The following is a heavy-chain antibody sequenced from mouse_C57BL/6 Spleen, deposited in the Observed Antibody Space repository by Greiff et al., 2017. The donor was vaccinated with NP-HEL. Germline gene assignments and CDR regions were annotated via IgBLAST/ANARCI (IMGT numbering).Heavy chain of an antibody. J-gene: IGHJ2*01. CDR2: IDPSDSYT. D-gene: IGHD2-1*01. V-gene: IGHV1-69*01. CDR3: ARGGNPYYFDY. CDR1: GYTFTSYW. Sequence: VQLQQSGAELVMPGASVKLSCKASGYTFTSYWMHWVKQRPGQGLEWIGEIDPSDSYTNYNQKFKGKSTLTVDKSSSTAYMQLSSLTSEDSAVYDCARGGNPYYFDYWGQVTTLTVSS.